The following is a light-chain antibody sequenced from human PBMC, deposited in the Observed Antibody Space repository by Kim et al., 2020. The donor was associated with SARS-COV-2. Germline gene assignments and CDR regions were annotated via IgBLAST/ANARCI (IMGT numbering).Light chain of an antibody. CDR3: QQDGHSLWT. Sequence: EIVLTQSPGTLSLSPGERATLSCRASQSFISGYITWYQQKPGQAPRLLIYGAASRATGIPDRFSGSGSGTDFTLTISRLEPEDFAVYYWQQDGHSLWTFGQGTKVDIK. J-gene: IGKJ1*01. V-gene: IGKV3-20*01. CDR2: GAA. CDR1: QSFISGY.